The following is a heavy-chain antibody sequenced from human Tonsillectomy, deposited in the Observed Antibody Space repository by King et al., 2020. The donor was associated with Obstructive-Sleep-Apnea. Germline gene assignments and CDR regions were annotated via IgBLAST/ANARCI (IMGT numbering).Heavy chain of an antibody. V-gene: IGHV4-31*03. CDR2: IYYSGST. D-gene: IGHD3-10*01. CDR1: GGSISSGGYY. Sequence: QLQESGPGLVKPSQTLSLTCTVSGGSISSGGYYWSWIRQHPGKGLEWIGYIYYSGSTYYNPSLKSRVTISVDTSKNQFSLKLSSVTAADTAVYYCARAYYGSESYYNRRQTYGMDVWGQGTTVTVSS. J-gene: IGHJ6*02. CDR3: ARAYYGSESYYNRRQTYGMDV.